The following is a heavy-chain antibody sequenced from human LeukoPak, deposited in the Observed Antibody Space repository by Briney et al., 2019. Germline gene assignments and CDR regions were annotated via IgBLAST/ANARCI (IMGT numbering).Heavy chain of an antibody. CDR3: ARDVVGGITFFGVLIKQNYHFDY. Sequence: ASVTVSCKASGYTFTGYYVHWVRQAPGQGLEWMGWINPNSGGTHYAQKFQGRVTMTRDTSISTAYMELSRLRSEDTAVYYCARDVVGGITFFGVLIKQNYHFDYWGQGTLVTGSS. D-gene: IGHD3-3*01. V-gene: IGHV1-2*02. CDR1: GYTFTGYY. J-gene: IGHJ4*02. CDR2: INPNSGGT.